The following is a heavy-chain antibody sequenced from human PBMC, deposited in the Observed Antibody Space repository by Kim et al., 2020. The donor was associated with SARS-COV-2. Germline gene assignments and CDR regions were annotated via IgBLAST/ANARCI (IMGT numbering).Heavy chain of an antibody. Sequence: GGSLRLSCAASGFTFSSYGMHWVRQAPGKGLEWVAVISYDGSNKYYADSVKGRFTISRDNSKNTLYLQMNSLRAEDTAVYYCAKRNGPYYFDYWGQGTLVTVSS. V-gene: IGHV3-30*18. CDR2: ISYDGSNK. J-gene: IGHJ4*02. CDR1: GFTFSSYG. D-gene: IGHD1-1*01. CDR3: AKRNGPYYFDY.